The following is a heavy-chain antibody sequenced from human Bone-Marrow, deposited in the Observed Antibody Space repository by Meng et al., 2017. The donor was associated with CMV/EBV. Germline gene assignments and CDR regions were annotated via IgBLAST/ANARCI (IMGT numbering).Heavy chain of an antibody. J-gene: IGHJ4*02. CDR2: IYYSGST. Sequence: GSLRLSCTVSGGSISSYYWSWIRQPPGKGLEWIGYIYYSGSTNYNPSLKSRVTISVDTSKNQFSLKLSSVTAADTAVYYCARVFVRPRRGYYFDYLGQGTLVTVSS. CDR3: ARVFVRPRRGYYFDY. V-gene: IGHV4-59*01. CDR1: GGSISSYY.